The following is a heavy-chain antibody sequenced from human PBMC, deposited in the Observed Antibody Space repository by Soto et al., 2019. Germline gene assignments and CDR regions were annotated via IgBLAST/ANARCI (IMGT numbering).Heavy chain of an antibody. J-gene: IGHJ6*02. CDR2: IIPIFGTA. V-gene: IGHV1-69*01. CDR1: GGTFSSYA. Sequence: QVQLVQSGAEVKKPGSSVKVSCKASGGTFSSYAISWVRQAPGQGLEWMGGIIPIFGTANYAQKFQGRVTITADESTSTAYMELSSLRSEDTAVYYCARDLETTTTYYYYGMDVXGQGTXXTVSS. CDR3: ARDLETTTTYYYYGMDV. D-gene: IGHD1-26*01.